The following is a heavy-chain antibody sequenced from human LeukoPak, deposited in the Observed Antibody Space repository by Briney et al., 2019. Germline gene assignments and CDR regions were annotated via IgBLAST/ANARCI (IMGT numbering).Heavy chain of an antibody. V-gene: IGHV3-23*01. CDR1: GFTFSSYA. D-gene: IGHD5-18*01. CDR2: ISGSGGST. J-gene: IGHJ5*02. CDR3: ARDGGEYSTNWFDP. Sequence: GGSLRLSCAASGFTFSSYAMSWVRQAPGKGLEWVSAISGSGGSTYYADSVKGRFTISRDNSKNTLYLQMNSLRAEDTAVYYCARDGGEYSTNWFDPWGQGTLVTVSS.